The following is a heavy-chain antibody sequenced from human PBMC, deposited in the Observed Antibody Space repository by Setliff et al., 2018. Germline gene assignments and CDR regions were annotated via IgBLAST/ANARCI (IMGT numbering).Heavy chain of an antibody. J-gene: IGHJ4*02. CDR3: ARGGYNGYAVFDD. D-gene: IGHD5-12*01. CDR2: SSHSGST. CDR1: GASFSGNY. V-gene: IGHV4-34*01. Sequence: SETLSLTCAVYGASFSGNYWSWIRQPPGKGLEWIGESSHSGSTSYSPSLKSRLTMSVDTSKNQFSLQLTSVTAADTAVYYCARGGYNGYAVFDDWGQGALVTVSS.